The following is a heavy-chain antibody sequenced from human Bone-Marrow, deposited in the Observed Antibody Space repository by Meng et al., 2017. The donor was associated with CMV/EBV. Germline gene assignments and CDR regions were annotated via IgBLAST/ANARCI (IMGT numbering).Heavy chain of an antibody. J-gene: IGHJ4*02. D-gene: IGHD5-18*01. CDR2: ISSSSSYI. Sequence: GESLKISCAASGFTFSSYSMNWVRQAPGKGLEWVSSISSSSSYIYYADSVKGRFTISRDNAKNSLYLQMNSLRAEDTAVYYCARGLLDWLPYDYWGQGTLVTVSS. CDR3: ARGLLDWLPYDY. CDR1: GFTFSSYS. V-gene: IGHV3-21*01.